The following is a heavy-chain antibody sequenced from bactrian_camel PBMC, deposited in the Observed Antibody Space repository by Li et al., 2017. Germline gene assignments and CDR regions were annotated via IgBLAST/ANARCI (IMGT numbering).Heavy chain of an antibody. CDR2: IKNDGTVT. D-gene: IGHD3*01. CDR1: GFTFSSHC. J-gene: IGHJ4*01. CDR3: VPRFSGLGS. Sequence: VQLVESGGGLVQPGGSLRLSCAASGFTFSSHCMAWFRQAPGKGLEWVSGIKNDGTVTDYQGSVEGRFTVSRDNTKNALYLQMNSLNSEDTAQYYCVPRFSGLGSWGQGTQVTVS. V-gene: IGHV3S6*01.